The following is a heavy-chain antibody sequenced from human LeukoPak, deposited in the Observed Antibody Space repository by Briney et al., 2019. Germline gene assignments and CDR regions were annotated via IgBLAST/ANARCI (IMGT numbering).Heavy chain of an antibody. J-gene: IGHJ3*02. V-gene: IGHV1-2*02. CDR1: GYTFTGYY. Sequence: GASVKVSCKASGYTFTGYYMHWVRQAPGQGLEWMGWINPNSGGTNYAQKFQGRVTMTRDTSISTAYMELSRLRSDDTAVYYCAREAIVGATTAFDIWGQGTMVTVSS. CDR3: AREAIVGATTAFDI. CDR2: INPNSGGT. D-gene: IGHD1-26*01.